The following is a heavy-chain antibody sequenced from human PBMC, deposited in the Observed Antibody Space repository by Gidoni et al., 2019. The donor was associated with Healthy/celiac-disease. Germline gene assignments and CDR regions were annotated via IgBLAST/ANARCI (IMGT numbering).Heavy chain of an antibody. D-gene: IGHD2-2*01. CDR1: GGSISSGSYY. CDR3: ARAPSPYCSSTSCYAAWFDP. V-gene: IGHV4-61*02. Sequence: QVQLQESGPGLVQPSQTLSLTCTVSGGSISSGSYYWSWIRQPAGKGLEWIGRIYTSGSTNYNPSLKSRVTISVDTSKNQFSLKLSSVTAADTAVYYCARAPSPYCSSTSCYAAWFDPWGQGTLVTVSS. J-gene: IGHJ5*02. CDR2: IYTSGST.